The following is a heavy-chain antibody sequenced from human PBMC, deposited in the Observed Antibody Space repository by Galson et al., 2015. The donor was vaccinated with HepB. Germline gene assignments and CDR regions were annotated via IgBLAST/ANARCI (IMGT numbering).Heavy chain of an antibody. V-gene: IGHV3-9*01. J-gene: IGHJ4*02. CDR1: GFTFDDYA. CDR3: ARDSVSSGWFNLDY. CDR2: ITWNSDII. Sequence: SLRLSCAASGFTFDDYAMHWVRQVPGKGLEWVSGITWNSDIIGYADSVKGRFTISRDNAKNSLYLEMNSLRVEDRALYYCARDSVSSGWFNLDYWGPGTLVTVSS. D-gene: IGHD6-19*01.